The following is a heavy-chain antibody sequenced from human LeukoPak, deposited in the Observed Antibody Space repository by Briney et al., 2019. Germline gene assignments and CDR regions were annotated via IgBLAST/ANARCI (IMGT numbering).Heavy chain of an antibody. CDR3: AKDRDVNTYFDY. D-gene: IGHD3-10*01. CDR2: ISYDGSNK. CDR1: GFTFSIYG. V-gene: IGHV3-30*18. Sequence: PGGSLRLSCAASGFTFSIYGMHWVRQAPGKGLEWVAVISYDGSNKYYADSVKGRFTISRDNSKNTLYLQMNSLRAEDTAVYYCAKDRDVNTYFDYWGQGTLVTVSS. J-gene: IGHJ4*02.